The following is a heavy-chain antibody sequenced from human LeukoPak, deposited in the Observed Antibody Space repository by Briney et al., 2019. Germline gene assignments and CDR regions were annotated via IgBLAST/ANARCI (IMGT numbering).Heavy chain of an antibody. CDR2: INPSGGST. CDR1: GYTFTSYY. CDR3: ARHGNYYGSGSYIGY. J-gene: IGHJ4*02. V-gene: IGHV1-46*01. D-gene: IGHD3-10*01. Sequence: GASVKVSCKASGYTFTSYYMHWVRQAPGQGLEWMGIINPSGGSTSYAQKFQGRVTMTRDTSTSTVYMELSSLRSEDTAVYYCARHGNYYGSGSYIGYWGQGTLVTVSS.